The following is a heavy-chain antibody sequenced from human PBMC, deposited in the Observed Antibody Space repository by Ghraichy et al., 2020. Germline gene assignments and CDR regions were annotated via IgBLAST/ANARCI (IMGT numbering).Heavy chain of an antibody. CDR1: GGSISSAGYY. J-gene: IGHJ5*02. D-gene: IGHD2-2*01. V-gene: IGHV4-61*02. CDR3: ARRGSSYCTSTSCNPTWFDP. CDR2: ISTTGST. Sequence: SETLSLTCTVSGGSISSAGYYWNWIRQPAGKELEWIGRISTTGSTNYNPSLKSRVTMSVDTSKNQFSLKLTSVTAADTAVYYCARRGSSYCTSTSCNPTWFDPWGQGTLVIVSS.